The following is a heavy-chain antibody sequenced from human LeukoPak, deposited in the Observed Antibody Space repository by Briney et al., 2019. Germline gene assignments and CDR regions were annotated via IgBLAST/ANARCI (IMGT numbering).Heavy chain of an antibody. CDR3: ARADLSGSYFHPHFLDY. Sequence: PSETLSLTCAVYGGSFSGYYWSWIRQPPGKGLEWVSSISDSSSYIYYADSVRGRFTISRDNAKNSLYLQMNSLRAEDTAMYYCARADLSGSYFHPHFLDYWGQGTLVTVSS. D-gene: IGHD1-26*01. CDR1: GGSFSGYY. V-gene: IGHV3-21*01. CDR2: ISDSSSYI. J-gene: IGHJ4*02.